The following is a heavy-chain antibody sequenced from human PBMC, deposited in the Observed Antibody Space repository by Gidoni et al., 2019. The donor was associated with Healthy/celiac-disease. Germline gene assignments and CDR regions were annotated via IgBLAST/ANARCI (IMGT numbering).Heavy chain of an antibody. CDR1: GFTFSSYW. V-gene: IGHV3-7*01. D-gene: IGHD3-3*01. Sequence: EVQLVESGGGLVQPGGSLRLSCAASGFTFSSYWMSWVRQAPGKGLEWVANIKQDGSEKYYVDSVKGRFTISRDNAKNSLYLQMNSLRAEDTAVYYCASAGGFGVVVSTFDYWGQGTLVTVSS. J-gene: IGHJ4*02. CDR3: ASAGGFGVVVSTFDY. CDR2: IKQDGSEK.